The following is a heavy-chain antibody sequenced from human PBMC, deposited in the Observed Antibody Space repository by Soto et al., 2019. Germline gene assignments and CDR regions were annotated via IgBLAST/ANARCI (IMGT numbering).Heavy chain of an antibody. V-gene: IGHV1-18*01. CDR3: ARGRGDSSIWYVAY. J-gene: IGHJ4*02. Sequence: ASVKVSCKASGYTFTTYGITWVRQAPGQGLEWMGWISAYNGNTNYAQRLQGRVTMTTDTSTSTAYMELRSLRSDDTAVYYCARGRGDSSIWYVAYWGQGTLVTVSS. CDR1: GYTFTTYG. D-gene: IGHD6-13*01. CDR2: ISAYNGNT.